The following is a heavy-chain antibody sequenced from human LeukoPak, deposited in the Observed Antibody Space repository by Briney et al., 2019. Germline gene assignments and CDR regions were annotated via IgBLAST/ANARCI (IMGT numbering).Heavy chain of an antibody. J-gene: IGHJ4*02. D-gene: IGHD5-12*01. V-gene: IGHV3-23*01. CDR3: AKSGGWLRLNYFDY. Sequence: GGSLRLSSAASGFTFSSYAMSWVRQAPGKGLEWVSAISGSGGSTYYADSVKGRFTISRDNSKNTLYLQMNSLRAEDTAVYYCAKSGGWLRLNYFDYWGQGTLVTVSS. CDR2: ISGSGGST. CDR1: GFTFSSYA.